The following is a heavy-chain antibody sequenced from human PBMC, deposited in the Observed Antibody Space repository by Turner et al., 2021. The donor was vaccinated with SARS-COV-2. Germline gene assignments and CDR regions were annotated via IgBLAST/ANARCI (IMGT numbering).Heavy chain of an antibody. CDR3: AHSEVSGFAEANFDY. J-gene: IGHJ4*02. Sequence: QITLQESGPTLVKPTQTLTLPCTFSGFSLSTSGVGVGWIRQPPGKALEWLALIYWNDGKRYSQSLKSRLTITKDTSKNQVVLTMTNMDPVDTATDDCAHSEVSGFAEANFDYWGQGTLVTVSS. D-gene: IGHD3-10*01. CDR2: IYWNDGK. CDR1: GFSLSTSGVG. V-gene: IGHV2-5*01.